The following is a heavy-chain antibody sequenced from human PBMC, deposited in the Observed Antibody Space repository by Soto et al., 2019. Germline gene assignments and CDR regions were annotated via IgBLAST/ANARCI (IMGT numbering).Heavy chain of an antibody. Sequence: ASETLSLTCAVYGGSFSGYYWSWIRQPPGKGLEWIGEINHSGSTNYNPSLKSRVTISVDTSKSQFSLKLSSVTAADTAVYYCARGAGHYDFWSGYPGDAFDIWGQGTMVTVSS. V-gene: IGHV4-34*01. D-gene: IGHD3-3*01. CDR3: ARGAGHYDFWSGYPGDAFDI. CDR1: GGSFSGYY. J-gene: IGHJ3*02. CDR2: INHSGST.